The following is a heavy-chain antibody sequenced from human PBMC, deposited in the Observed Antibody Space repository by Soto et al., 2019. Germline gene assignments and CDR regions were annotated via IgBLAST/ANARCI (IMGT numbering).Heavy chain of an antibody. CDR2: ISAYNGNT. J-gene: IGHJ4*02. Sequence: QVQLVQSGAEVKKPGASVKVSCKASGYTFTSYGISWVRQAPGQGLDWMGWISAYNGNTNYAQKLQGRVTMTTDTSTSTAYMELRSLRSDDTAVYYCARIAYYDYVWGSYQSFDYWGQGTLVTVSS. CDR1: GYTFTSYG. V-gene: IGHV1-18*04. CDR3: ARIAYYDYVWGSYQSFDY. D-gene: IGHD3-16*02.